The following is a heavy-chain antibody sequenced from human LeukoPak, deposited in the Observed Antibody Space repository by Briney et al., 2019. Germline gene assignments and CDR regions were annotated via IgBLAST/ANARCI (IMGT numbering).Heavy chain of an antibody. J-gene: IGHJ5*02. Sequence: SETLSLTCAVSGGSISSGGYSWSWIRQPPGKGLEWIGYIYHSGSTYYNPSLKSRVTISVDRSKNQFSLKLSSVTAADTAVYYCARGDRYCSSTSCRLRDHLNWFDPWGQGTLVTVSS. CDR3: ARGDRYCSSTSCRLRDHLNWFDP. CDR2: IYHSGST. D-gene: IGHD2-2*01. CDR1: GGSISSGGYS. V-gene: IGHV4-30-2*01.